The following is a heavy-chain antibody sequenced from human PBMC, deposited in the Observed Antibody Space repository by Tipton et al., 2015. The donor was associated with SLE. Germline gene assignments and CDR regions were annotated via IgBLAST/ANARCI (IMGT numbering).Heavy chain of an antibody. D-gene: IGHD1-14*01. CDR3: ARGSEPNY. CDR2: IWYDGSNK. V-gene: IGHV3-33*01. J-gene: IGHJ4*02. Sequence: SLRLSCVASGFTFSDYGIHWVRQTPGKGLQWVAFIWYDGSNKFYADSVKGRFTISRDNSKNTLYLQMNSLRAEDTAVYYCARGSEPNYWGQGTLVTVSS. CDR1: GFTFSDYG.